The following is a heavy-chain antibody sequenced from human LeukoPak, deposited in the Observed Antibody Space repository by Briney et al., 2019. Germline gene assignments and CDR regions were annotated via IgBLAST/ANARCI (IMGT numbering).Heavy chain of an antibody. Sequence: GGSLRLSCAASGFTFSSYGMHWVRQAPGKGLEWVAVIWYDGSNKYYADSVKGRFTISRDNSKNTPYLQMNSLRAEDTAVYYCARGSCSSTSCPSKTYYFDYWGQGTLVTVSS. CDR1: GFTFSSYG. J-gene: IGHJ4*02. V-gene: IGHV3-33*01. CDR3: ARGSCSSTSCPSKTYYFDY. CDR2: IWYDGSNK. D-gene: IGHD2-2*01.